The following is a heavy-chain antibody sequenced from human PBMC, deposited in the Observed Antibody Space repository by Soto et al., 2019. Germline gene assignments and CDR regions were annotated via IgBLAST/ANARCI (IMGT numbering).Heavy chain of an antibody. Sequence: GGSLRLSCAASGFTFSSYTMNWVRQAPGRGLEWVSSIGTSSSYIYYADSVKGRFTISRDNAKNSLFLQMNSLRADDTAVYYCSRDSVRDYLYYYYGMDVWGQGTTVTVSS. CDR1: GFTFSSYT. D-gene: IGHD4-17*01. CDR2: IGTSSSYI. CDR3: SRDSVRDYLYYYYGMDV. J-gene: IGHJ6*02. V-gene: IGHV3-21*01.